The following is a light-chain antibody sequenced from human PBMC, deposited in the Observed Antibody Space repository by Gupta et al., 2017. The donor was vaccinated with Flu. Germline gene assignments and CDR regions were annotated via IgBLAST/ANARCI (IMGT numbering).Light chain of an antibody. J-gene: IGKJ4*01. CDR2: NAS. Sequence: AIQMAQPPSSLSASVGDGVTVTCRASQDIRITLGWYQQKPGKAPKLLIYNASTLQTGVPSRFSGSGSGTDFTLTISSLQAEDFATYYCQHDNNYSLTFGGGTKVEIK. CDR1: QDIRIT. CDR3: QHDNNYSLT. V-gene: IGKV1-6*01.